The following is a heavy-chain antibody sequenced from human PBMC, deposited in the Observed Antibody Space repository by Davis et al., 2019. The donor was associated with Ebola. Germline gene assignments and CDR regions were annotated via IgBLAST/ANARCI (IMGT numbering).Heavy chain of an antibody. CDR1: GFTSSTYW. CDR3: VRQFDK. V-gene: IGHV3-74*01. Sequence: GESLKTSCAASGFTSSTYWMHWVRQAPGKGLVWVSRINSDGSSTSYADSVKGRFTISRDNAKNTLYLQMNSLRAEDTAVYYCVRQFDKWGQGILVTVSS. J-gene: IGHJ4*02. CDR2: INSDGSST.